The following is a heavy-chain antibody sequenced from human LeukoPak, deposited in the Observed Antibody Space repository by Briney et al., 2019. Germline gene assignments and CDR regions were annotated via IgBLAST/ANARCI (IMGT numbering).Heavy chain of an antibody. J-gene: IGHJ4*02. D-gene: IGHD1-14*01. V-gene: IGHV3-33*01. Sequence: GESLRLSCAGSGLTFGGYGMHWFRQTPGKGLEWVAVIAYDGSRAFYADSVKGRFTISRDNSKNTMSVQMDDLRAEDTAVYYCTRYNNDHFDYWGQGTLVTVSS. CDR3: TRYNNDHFDY. CDR1: GLTFGGYG. CDR2: IAYDGSRA.